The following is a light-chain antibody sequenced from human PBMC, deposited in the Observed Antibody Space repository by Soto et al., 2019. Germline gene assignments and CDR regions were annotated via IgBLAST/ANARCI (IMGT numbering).Light chain of an antibody. Sequence: DIQMTQSPSSLSASIGNRVTIACRASQNINTYLNWFQQKPGKVPKLLIYSASTLQSGVPSRFSGSGSATDFNLTISSLQPEDFANYYCHQSYLSPQTFGQGTKVEI. V-gene: IGKV1-39*01. J-gene: IGKJ2*01. CDR3: HQSYLSPQT. CDR1: QNINTY. CDR2: SAS.